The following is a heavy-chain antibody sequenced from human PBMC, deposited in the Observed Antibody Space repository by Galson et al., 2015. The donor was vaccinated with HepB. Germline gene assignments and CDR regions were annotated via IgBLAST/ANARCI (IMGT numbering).Heavy chain of an antibody. V-gene: IGHV3-23*01. CDR2: ISGSGTGT. CDR1: GFTFSSYA. CDR3: AKDLGYRAEGSGSFDV. Sequence: SLRLSCAASGFTFSSYAMSWVRQAPGKGLDWVSAISGSGTGTFYADSVKGRFTISRDNSKNTLYLQMNSLRAEDTAIYYCAKDLGYRAEGSGSFDVWGQGTMVTVSS. J-gene: IGHJ3*01. D-gene: IGHD3-3*01.